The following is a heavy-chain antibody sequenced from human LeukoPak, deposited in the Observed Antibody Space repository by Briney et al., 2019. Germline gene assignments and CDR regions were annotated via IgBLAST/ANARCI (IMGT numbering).Heavy chain of an antibody. J-gene: IGHJ4*02. V-gene: IGHV1-18*01. CDR1: GYTFTNFG. CDR2: ISAYNGNT. Sequence: GASVKVSCKASGYTFTNFGISWVRQAPGQGLEWMGWISAYNGNTNYAQRLQGRVTMTTDTSTSTAYMELRSLRSDDTAVYYCARVPPSRYSSSRDYFDYWGQGTLVTVSS. D-gene: IGHD6-13*01. CDR3: ARVPPSRYSSSRDYFDY.